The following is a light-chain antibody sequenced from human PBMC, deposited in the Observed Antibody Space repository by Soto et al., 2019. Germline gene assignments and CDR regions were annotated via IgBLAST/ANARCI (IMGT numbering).Light chain of an antibody. CDR2: AAS. Sequence: EIVMTQSPATLSVSPGERAALSCRASQSVSNNLARYQQKPGQSPRLLIYAASTRAAGIPARFSGSGSGTEFTLNVSSLQSEDCAVYYCQQYNDWRLVTFGGGTKVEIK. V-gene: IGKV3-15*01. CDR1: QSVSNN. CDR3: QQYNDWRLVT. J-gene: IGKJ4*01.